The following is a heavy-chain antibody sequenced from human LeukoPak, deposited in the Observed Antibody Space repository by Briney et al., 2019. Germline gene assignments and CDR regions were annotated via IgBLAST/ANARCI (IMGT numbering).Heavy chain of an antibody. CDR2: ISAYNGNT. J-gene: IGHJ4*02. V-gene: IGHV1-18*01. D-gene: IGHD1-26*01. CDR3: ARTSISGTYYWIY. Sequence: ASVKVSCKASGGTFSSYAISWVRQAPGQGLEWMGWISAYNGNTNYAQKLQGRVTMTTDTSTSTAYMELRSLRSDDTAVYYCARTSISGTYYWIYWGQGTLVTVSS. CDR1: GGTFSSYA.